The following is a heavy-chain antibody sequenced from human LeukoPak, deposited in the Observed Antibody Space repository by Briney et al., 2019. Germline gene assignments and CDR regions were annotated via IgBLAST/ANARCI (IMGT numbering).Heavy chain of an antibody. CDR1: GYTFTTYW. Sequence: GESLKISCKGSGYTFTTYWIGWVRQMPGKGLEWMGIIYPGDSESKYNPSLQGQVTISADKSISTAYLQWSSLKASDTAIYYCARIKGSTFDYWGQGTLVTVSS. V-gene: IGHV5-51*01. CDR2: IYPGDSES. CDR3: ARIKGSTFDY. J-gene: IGHJ4*02.